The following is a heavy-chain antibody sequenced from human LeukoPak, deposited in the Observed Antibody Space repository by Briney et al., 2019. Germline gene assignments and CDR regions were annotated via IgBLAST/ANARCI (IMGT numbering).Heavy chain of an antibody. D-gene: IGHD6-19*01. CDR1: GFTFSSYA. V-gene: IGHV3-23*01. CDR3: AKDYSSGGDYFDY. Sequence: TGGSLRLSCAASGFTFSSYAMSWVRQAPGKGLEWVSAISGSGGSTYYADSVKGRFTIPRDNSKNTLYLQMNSLRAEDTAVYYCAKDYSSGGDYFDYWGQGTLVTVSS. CDR2: ISGSGGST. J-gene: IGHJ4*02.